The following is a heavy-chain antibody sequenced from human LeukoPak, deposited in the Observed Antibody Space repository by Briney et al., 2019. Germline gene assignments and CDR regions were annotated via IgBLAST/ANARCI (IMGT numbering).Heavy chain of an antibody. V-gene: IGHV4-34*01. J-gene: IGHJ4*02. Sequence: PSGTLSLTCAVYGGSFSGYYWGGIGQPPGKGLEWIGEINHSGSTNYNPSLKSRVTISVDTSKNQLSLKLRSVAAADTAVYYCARGGLVRGANYEYWGQGTLVTVSS. CDR3: ARGGLVRGANYEY. CDR2: INHSGST. CDR1: GGSFSGYY. D-gene: IGHD3-10*01.